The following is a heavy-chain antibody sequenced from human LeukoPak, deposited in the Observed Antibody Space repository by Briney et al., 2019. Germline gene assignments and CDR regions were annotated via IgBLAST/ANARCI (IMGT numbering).Heavy chain of an antibody. CDR2: IYPGDSDA. D-gene: IGHD1-26*01. CDR1: GYSFTSYW. J-gene: IGHJ4*02. Sequence: GESLKISCKGSGYSFTSYWIGWVRPMPGKGLKWRGIIYPGDSDARYSPSFQGQVTISADKSISTAYLQWSSLKASDTAMYYCARRRDLYSGSYYPFDYWGQGTLVTVSS. V-gene: IGHV5-51*01. CDR3: ARRRDLYSGSYYPFDY.